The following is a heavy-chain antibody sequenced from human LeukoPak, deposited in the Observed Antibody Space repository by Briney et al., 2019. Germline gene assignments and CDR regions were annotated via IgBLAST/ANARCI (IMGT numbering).Heavy chain of an antibody. D-gene: IGHD3-22*01. CDR3: ARGHGSYDSSGYYYGYYYYGMDV. Sequence: SETLSLTCTVSGGSISSYYWSWIRQPPGKGLEWIGYIYYSGSTNYNPSIKSRVTISVDTSKNQFSLKLSSVTAADTAVYYCARGHGSYDSSGYYYGYYYYGMDVWGQGTTVTVSS. V-gene: IGHV4-59*01. CDR2: IYYSGST. CDR1: GGSISSYY. J-gene: IGHJ6*02.